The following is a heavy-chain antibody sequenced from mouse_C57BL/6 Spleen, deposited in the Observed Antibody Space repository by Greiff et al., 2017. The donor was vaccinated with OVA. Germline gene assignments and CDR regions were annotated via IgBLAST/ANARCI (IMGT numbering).Heavy chain of an antibody. CDR3: ARSGGSGPWCAY. Sequence: VQLQQSGAELVRPGPSVKLSCKASGYTFTSYWMHWVKQRPGQGLEWIGVIDPSDSYPNYTQKFKGKATLTVDTSSSTAYMQLSSLTSEDSAVYYCARSGGSGPWCAYWGQGTLVTVSA. J-gene: IGHJ3*01. D-gene: IGHD3-2*02. CDR2: IDPSDSYP. CDR1: GYTFTSYW. V-gene: IGHV1-59*01.